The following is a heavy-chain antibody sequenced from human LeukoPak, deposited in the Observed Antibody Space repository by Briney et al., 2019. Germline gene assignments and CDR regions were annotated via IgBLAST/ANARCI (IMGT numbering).Heavy chain of an antibody. V-gene: IGHV4-34*01. J-gene: IGHJ5*02. D-gene: IGHD3-10*01. CDR2: INHSGST. Sequence: SETLSLTCAVYGGSFSGYYWSWIRQPPGKGLEWIGEINHSGSTNYNPSLKSRVTISVDTSKNQFSLRLSSVTAADTAVYYCAIIRGPVRSSPLDPWGKGTLATASS. CDR1: GGSFSGYY. CDR3: AIIRGPVRSSPLDP.